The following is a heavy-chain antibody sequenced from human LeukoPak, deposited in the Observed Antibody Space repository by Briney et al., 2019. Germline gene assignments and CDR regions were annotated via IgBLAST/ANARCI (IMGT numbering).Heavy chain of an antibody. D-gene: IGHD5-18*01. J-gene: IGHJ4*02. Sequence: ASVKVSCKTSGYTFINYGINWVRQAPGQGLEWMGWSSAYNGNTNYVQKFQGRVTMTTDTSTSTAYMELRSLRSDDTAVFYCVRDLGVDTSMIFFDFWGQGTLVTVSS. V-gene: IGHV1-18*01. CDR3: VRDLGVDTSMIFFDF. CDR2: SSAYNGNT. CDR1: GYTFINYG.